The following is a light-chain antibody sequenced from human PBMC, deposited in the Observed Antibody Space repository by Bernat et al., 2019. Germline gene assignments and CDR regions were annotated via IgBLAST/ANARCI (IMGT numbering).Light chain of an antibody. J-gene: IGKJ4*01. V-gene: IGKV2-28*01. Sequence: DIVLTQSPLSLPVTPGEPASISCRSSQSLLHSNGYTYLDWYLQKPGQSPQRLIYLGSERPSGVTGRSRGSGSGTDSTLQISRVEAEDVVAYYRMQTLQIPVTFGGGTTVEIK. CDR2: LGS. CDR3: MQTLQIPVT. CDR1: QSLLHSNGYTY.